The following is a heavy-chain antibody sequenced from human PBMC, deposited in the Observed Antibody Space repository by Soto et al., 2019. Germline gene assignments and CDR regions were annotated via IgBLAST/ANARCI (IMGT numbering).Heavy chain of an antibody. CDR3: ARIPGIAARLAYDYYYGMDV. Sequence: GSGPTLVNPTQTLTLTCTFSGFSLSTSGMCVSWIRQPPGKALEWLALIDWDDDKYYSTSLKTRLTISKDTSKNQVVLTMTNMDPVDTATYYCARIPGIAARLAYDYYYGMDVWGQGTKVTVSS. D-gene: IGHD6-6*01. V-gene: IGHV2-70*01. CDR1: GFSLSTSGMC. J-gene: IGHJ6*02. CDR2: IDWDDDK.